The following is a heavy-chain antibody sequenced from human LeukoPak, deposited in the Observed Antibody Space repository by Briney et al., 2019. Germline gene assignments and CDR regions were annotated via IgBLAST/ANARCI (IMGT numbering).Heavy chain of an antibody. Sequence: SETLSLTCAVYGGSFSGYYWSWIRQPPGKGLEWIGEINHSGSTNYNPSLKSRVTISVDTSKNQFSLKLSSVTAADTAVYYCAREDIVVVPAAATYGTDVWGQGTTVTVSS. D-gene: IGHD2-2*01. CDR2: INHSGST. CDR1: GGSFSGYY. J-gene: IGHJ6*02. CDR3: AREDIVVVPAAATYGTDV. V-gene: IGHV4-34*01.